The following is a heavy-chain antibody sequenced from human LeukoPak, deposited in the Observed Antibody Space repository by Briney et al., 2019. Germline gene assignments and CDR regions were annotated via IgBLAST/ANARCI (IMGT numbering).Heavy chain of an antibody. CDR3: ARARYFGSGTYHDY. J-gene: IGHJ4*02. D-gene: IGHD3-10*01. Sequence: GGSLRLSCEASGFTFSTYTMSWVGQAPGRGREWFSCITSSTYYADSVKGRFTIPRDNAKNSLYLQMNSLRAEDTAVYYCARARYFGSGTYHDYWGQGTLVTVSS. CDR1: GFTFSTYT. CDR2: ITSST. V-gene: IGHV3-48*01.